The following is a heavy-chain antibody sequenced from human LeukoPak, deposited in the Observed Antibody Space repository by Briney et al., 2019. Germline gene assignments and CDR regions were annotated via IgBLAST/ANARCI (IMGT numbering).Heavy chain of an antibody. J-gene: IGHJ3*02. CDR3: ARAGHRAVEYSSSPIDAFDI. V-gene: IGHV1-8*03. CDR2: MNPNSGNT. CDR1: GYTFTSYD. Sequence: GASVKVSCKASGYTFTSYDINWVRQATGQGLEWMGWMNPNSGNTGYAQKFQGRVTITRNTSISTAYMELSSLRSEDTAVYYCARAGHRAVEYSSSPIDAFDIWGQGTMVTVSS. D-gene: IGHD6-6*01.